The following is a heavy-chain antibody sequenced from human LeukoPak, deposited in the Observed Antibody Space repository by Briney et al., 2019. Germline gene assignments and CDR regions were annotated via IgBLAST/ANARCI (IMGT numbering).Heavy chain of an antibody. CDR3: ASPSGAYGDYSYYYYGMDV. Sequence: GGSLRLSCAASGFTVSSNYMSWVRQAPGKGLEWVSVIYSGGSTYYADSVKGRFTISRDNSKNTLYLQMNSLRAEDTAVYYCASPSGAYGDYSYYYYGMDVWGQGTTVTVSS. J-gene: IGHJ6*02. CDR2: IYSGGST. D-gene: IGHD4-17*01. CDR1: GFTVSSNY. V-gene: IGHV3-66*01.